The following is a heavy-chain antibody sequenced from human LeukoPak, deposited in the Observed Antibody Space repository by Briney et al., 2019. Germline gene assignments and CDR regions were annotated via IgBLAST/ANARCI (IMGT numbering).Heavy chain of an antibody. D-gene: IGHD3-3*01. CDR3: ARFLGGDYAMDV. CDR1: GYTSTSYG. CDR2: INVGNGNT. V-gene: IGHV1-3*01. J-gene: IGHJ6*04. Sequence: ASVKVSCKASGYTSTSYGLHWVRQAPGQRLEWMGWINVGNGNTKYSQKFQGRVTITRDTSASTAYMELSSLRSEDTAVYYCARFLGGDYAMDVWGKGTTVTVSS.